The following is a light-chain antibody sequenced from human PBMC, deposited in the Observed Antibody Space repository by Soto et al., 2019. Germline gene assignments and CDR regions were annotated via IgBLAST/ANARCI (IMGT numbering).Light chain of an antibody. CDR1: QSISSY. CDR3: LQHDSFPRT. CDR2: AAS. V-gene: IGKV1-17*01. Sequence: DIQMTQSPSSLSASVGDRVTITCRASQSISSYLNWYQQKPGKAPKFLIYAASSLQSGVPSRFSGSGSGTEFTLTISSLRPEDFATYYCLQHDSFPRTFGPGTKLEIK. J-gene: IGKJ1*01.